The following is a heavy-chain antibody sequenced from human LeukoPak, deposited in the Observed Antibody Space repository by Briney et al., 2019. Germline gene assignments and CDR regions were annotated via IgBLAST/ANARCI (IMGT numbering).Heavy chain of an antibody. D-gene: IGHD5-18*01. CDR2: ISTDNGNT. V-gene: IGHV1-18*01. Sequence: ASVKVSCKASGYRFTSYGINWVRQAPGQGLEWMGWISTDNGNTDYAQNVQGRVTMTTDTSTSTAYMELRSLRSDDTAVYYCARGYSYGDGPLDYWGQGTLVTVSS. CDR1: GYRFTSYG. CDR3: ARGYSYGDGPLDY. J-gene: IGHJ4*02.